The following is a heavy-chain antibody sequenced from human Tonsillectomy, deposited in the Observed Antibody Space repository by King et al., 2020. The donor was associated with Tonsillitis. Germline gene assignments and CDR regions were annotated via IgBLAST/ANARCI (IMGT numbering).Heavy chain of an antibody. CDR3: ARGSFGMDV. J-gene: IGHJ6*02. CDR1: GFTFSNHA. CDR2: LSASGGTT. V-gene: IGHV3-23*04. Sequence: VQLVESGGDLVQPGGSLRVSCAASGFTFSNHAMSWVRQAPGKGLEWVSSLSASGGTTYYADSVKGRFTISRDNSKNTLSFQMNSLRAEDTAVYYCARGSFGMDVWGRGTTVTVPS.